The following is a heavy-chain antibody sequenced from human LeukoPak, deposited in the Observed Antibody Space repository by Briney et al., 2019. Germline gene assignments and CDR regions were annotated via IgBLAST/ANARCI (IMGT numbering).Heavy chain of an antibody. J-gene: IGHJ4*02. CDR2: IYYSGST. Sequence: SETLSLTCTVSGGSISSSSYYWGWIRQPPGKGLEWIGSIYYSGSTYYNPSLKSRVTISVDTSKNQFSLKLSSVTAADTAVYYCARDQGSVFFDYWGQGTLVTVSS. CDR3: ARDQGSVFFDY. D-gene: IGHD2-8*01. V-gene: IGHV4-39*07. CDR1: GGSISSSSYY.